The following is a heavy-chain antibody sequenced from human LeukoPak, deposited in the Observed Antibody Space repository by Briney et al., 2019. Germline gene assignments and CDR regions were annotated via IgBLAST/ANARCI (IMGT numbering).Heavy chain of an antibody. CDR2: IFNADNT. J-gene: IGHJ4*02. CDR1: GFSVSSNY. Sequence: PGGSLRLSCAASGFSVSSNYMSWVRQAPGKGLDWVSVIFNADNTYCADSVKGRFTISRDTSKNTLYLQMNSLRAEDTAMYYCTRAVRGSYSSWGQGTLVTVSS. V-gene: IGHV3-53*01. CDR3: TRAVRGSYSS. D-gene: IGHD1-26*01.